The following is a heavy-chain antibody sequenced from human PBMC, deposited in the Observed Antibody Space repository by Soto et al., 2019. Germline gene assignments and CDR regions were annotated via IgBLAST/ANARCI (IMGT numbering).Heavy chain of an antibody. CDR3: AREPITVVRGIISTKFYNYDY. CDR2: ISSDGSNK. CDR1: GCTFSNYA. J-gene: IGHJ4*02. Sequence: QLQLVGSGGGVVQPGRSLRLSCAASGCTFSNYAMHWVRQTPGKGREWVAVISSDGSNKYYADSVKGRFTISRDNSDSTLYVQINSLSAEDTTVYYCAREPITVVRGIISTKFYNYDYWGQGIMVTVSS. V-gene: IGHV3-30-3*01. D-gene: IGHD3-10*01.